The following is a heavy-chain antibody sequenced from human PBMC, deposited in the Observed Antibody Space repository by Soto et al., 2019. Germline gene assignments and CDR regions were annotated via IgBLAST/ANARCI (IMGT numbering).Heavy chain of an antibody. CDR3: ARPLSYCTNGVCYSGWYFDL. CDR2: IDPSDSYT. CDR1: GYSFTSYW. V-gene: IGHV5-10-1*01. J-gene: IGHJ2*01. Sequence: GESLKISCKGSGYSFTSYWISWVRQMPGKGLEWMGRIDPSDSYTNYSPSFQGHVTISADKSISTAYLQWSSLKASDTAMYYCARPLSYCTNGVCYSGWYFDLWGRGTLVTVS. D-gene: IGHD2-8*01.